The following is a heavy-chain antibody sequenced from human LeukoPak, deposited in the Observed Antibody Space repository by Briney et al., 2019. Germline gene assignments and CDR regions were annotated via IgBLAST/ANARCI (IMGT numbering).Heavy chain of an antibody. CDR1: GGSFSGYY. V-gene: IGHV4-34*01. J-gene: IGHJ5*02. D-gene: IGHD2/OR15-2a*01. CDR3: ARGSMLFDP. CDR2: INHSGST. Sequence: ASETLSLTCAVYGGSFSGYYWSWIRQPPGKGLEWIGEINHSGSTNYNPSLKGRVTISVDTSKNQFSLKLSSVTAADTAVYYCARGSMLFDPWGQGTLVTVSS.